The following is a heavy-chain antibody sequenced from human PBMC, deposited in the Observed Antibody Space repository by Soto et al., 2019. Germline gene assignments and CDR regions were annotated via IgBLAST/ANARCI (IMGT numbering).Heavy chain of an antibody. V-gene: IGHV4-39*01. CDR1: GGSISGSGYY. D-gene: IGHD2-21*01. J-gene: IGHJ5*02. CDR2: INYSGST. Sequence: SETLSLTCTVSGGSISGSGYYWGWIRQPPMKGLEWIGSINYSGSTNYNPSLKGRVTISVDTSKNQFSLKLSSVTAADTAVYYCARHHLPYCGGACYSPYNWFDPWGQGTLVTVSS. CDR3: ARHHLPYCGGACYSPYNWFDP.